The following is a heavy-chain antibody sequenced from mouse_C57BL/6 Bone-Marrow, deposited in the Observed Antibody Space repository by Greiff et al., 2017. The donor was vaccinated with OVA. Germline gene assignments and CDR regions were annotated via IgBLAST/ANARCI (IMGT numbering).Heavy chain of an antibody. D-gene: IGHD1-1*01. CDR1: GYSITSGYY. V-gene: IGHV3-6*01. J-gene: IGHJ3*01. Sequence: EVQLQESGPGLVKPSQSLSLTCSVTGYSITSGYYWNWIRQFPGNKLEWMGYISYDGSNNYNPSLKNRISITRDTSKNQFFLKLNSVTTEDTATYYCARDGSSPWFAYWGQGTLVTVSA. CDR2: ISYDGSN. CDR3: ARDGSSPWFAY.